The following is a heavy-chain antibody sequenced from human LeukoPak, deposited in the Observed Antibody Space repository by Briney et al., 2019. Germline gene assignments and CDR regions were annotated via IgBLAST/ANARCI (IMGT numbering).Heavy chain of an antibody. D-gene: IGHD3-16*01. CDR3: ARDGGLYDLDV. Sequence: PSETLSLTCTVSGGSISSYYWTWIRQPPGKGLEWIGNIYSSGRAYYSPSLKSRITISLDTSKNQFSLKLTSVTAADTAVYFCARDGGLYDLDVWGKGTTVIVSS. J-gene: IGHJ6*04. CDR2: IYSSGRA. CDR1: GGSISSYY. V-gene: IGHV4-30-4*01.